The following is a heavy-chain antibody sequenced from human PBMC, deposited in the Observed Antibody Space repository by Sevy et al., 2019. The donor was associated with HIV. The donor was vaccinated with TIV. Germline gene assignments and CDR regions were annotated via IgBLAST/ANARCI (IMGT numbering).Heavy chain of an antibody. D-gene: IGHD6-13*01. CDR3: ARGIRIAAAGYYYYYMDV. Sequence: GGSLRLSCAASGFTFSSYWMHWVRQAPGKGLVWVSRINSDGSSTSYADSVKGRFTSSRDNAKNTLYLQMNSLRAEDTAVYYCARGIRIAAAGYYYYYMDVWGKGTTVTVSS. CDR1: GFTFSSYW. J-gene: IGHJ6*03. V-gene: IGHV3-74*01. CDR2: INSDGSST.